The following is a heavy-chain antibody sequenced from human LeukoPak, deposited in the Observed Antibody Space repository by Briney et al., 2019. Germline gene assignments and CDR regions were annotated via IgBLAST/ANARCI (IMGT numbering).Heavy chain of an antibody. Sequence: GGSLRLSCAASGFTFSSYAMSWVRQAPGKGLEWVSAISGSVGSTYYADSVKGRFTISRDNSKNTLYLQMNKLRAEDTAVYYCAKDRWFGRTKPAVFDYWGQGTLVTVSS. V-gene: IGHV3-23*01. CDR1: GFTFSSYA. J-gene: IGHJ4*02. CDR3: AKDRWFGRTKPAVFDY. CDR2: ISGSVGST. D-gene: IGHD3-10*01.